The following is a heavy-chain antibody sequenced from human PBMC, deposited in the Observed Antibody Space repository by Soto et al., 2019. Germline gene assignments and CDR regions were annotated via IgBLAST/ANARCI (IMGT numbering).Heavy chain of an antibody. V-gene: IGHV3-48*03. CDR1: GFTFSSYE. Sequence: PGGSLRLSCAASGFTFSSYEMNWVRQAPGKGLEWVSHDGAGGIILYADSVKGRFTVSRDNAKNSLYLQMNILRDADTAVYYCARQGPYGDHDHWGQGTLVTVSS. CDR3: ARQGPYGDHDH. J-gene: IGHJ4*02. CDR2: DGAGGII. D-gene: IGHD4-17*01.